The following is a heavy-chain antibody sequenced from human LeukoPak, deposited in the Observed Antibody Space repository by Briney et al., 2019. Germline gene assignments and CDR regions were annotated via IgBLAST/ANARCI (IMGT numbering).Heavy chain of an antibody. CDR3: ARVGGYCSSTSCYTGISQYYYYYGMDV. CDR2: IYYSGST. CDR1: GGSISSYY. Sequence: SETLSLTCTVSGGSISSYYWSWIRQPPGKGLEWIGYIYYSGSTNYNPSLKSRVTISVDTSKNQFSLKLSSVTAADTAVYYCARVGGYCSSTSCYTGISQYYYYYGMDVWGQGTTVTVSS. D-gene: IGHD2-2*02. V-gene: IGHV4-59*01. J-gene: IGHJ6*02.